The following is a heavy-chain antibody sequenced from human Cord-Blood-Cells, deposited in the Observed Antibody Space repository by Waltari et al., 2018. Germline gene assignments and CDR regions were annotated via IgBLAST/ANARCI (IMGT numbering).Heavy chain of an antibody. CDR2: INPNSGGT. CDR1: GYTFTGYY. D-gene: IGHD1-26*01. V-gene: IGHV1-2*02. CDR3: ARDRGDGSNWFDP. J-gene: IGHJ5*02. Sequence: QVQLVQSGAEVKKTGASVKVSCKASGYTFTGYYMHWVRQAPGQGLEWMGWINPNSGGTNYAQKFQGRVTMTRDTSISTAYMELSRLRSDDTAVYDCARDRGDGSNWFDPWGQGTLVTVSS.